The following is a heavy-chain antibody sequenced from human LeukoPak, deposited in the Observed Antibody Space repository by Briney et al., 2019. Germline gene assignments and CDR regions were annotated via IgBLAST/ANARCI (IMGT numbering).Heavy chain of an antibody. D-gene: IGHD3-22*01. Sequence: SETLSLTCAVSGGSISSGGYSWSWIRQPPGKGLEWIGYIYHSGSTYYNPSLKSRVTISVDRSKNQFSLKLSSVTAADMAVYYCARDSRDSSGYSLAFDIWGQGTMVTVSS. CDR1: GGSISSGGYS. CDR3: ARDSRDSSGYSLAFDI. CDR2: IYHSGST. J-gene: IGHJ3*02. V-gene: IGHV4-30-2*01.